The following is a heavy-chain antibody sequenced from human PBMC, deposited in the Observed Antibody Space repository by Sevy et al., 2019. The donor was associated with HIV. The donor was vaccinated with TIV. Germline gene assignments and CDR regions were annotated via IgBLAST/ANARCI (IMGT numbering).Heavy chain of an antibody. V-gene: IGHV3-30-3*01. D-gene: IGHD3-16*01. CDR1: GFTFSNNG. J-gene: IGHJ4*02. Sequence: GGSLRLSCAASGFTFSNNGMHWVRQAPGKGLEWVAVISYDGSNKYYADSVRGRFTISRDNTKNAMYLQMNSLRAGDTAVYYCARDKNYDYVWGSLDYWGQGTLVTVSS. CDR2: ISYDGSNK. CDR3: ARDKNYDYVWGSLDY.